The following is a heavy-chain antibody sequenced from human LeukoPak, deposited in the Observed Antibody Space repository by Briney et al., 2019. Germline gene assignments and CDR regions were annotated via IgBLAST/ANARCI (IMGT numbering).Heavy chain of an antibody. Sequence: PSETLSLTCTVSGGSISSYYWSWIRQPPGKGLEWIGYIYYSGSTNYNPSLKSRVTISVDTSKNRFSLKLSSVTAADTAVYYCARGKRAAAGSFDYWGQGTLVTVSS. CDR3: ARGKRAAAGSFDY. D-gene: IGHD6-13*01. J-gene: IGHJ4*02. CDR2: IYYSGST. V-gene: IGHV4-59*01. CDR1: GGSISSYY.